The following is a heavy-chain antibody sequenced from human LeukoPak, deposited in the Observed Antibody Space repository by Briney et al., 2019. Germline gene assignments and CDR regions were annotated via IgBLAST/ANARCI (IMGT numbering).Heavy chain of an antibody. V-gene: IGHV3-21*01. Sequence: PGGSLRLSCAASGFSFSSFTMHWVRQSPGKGLEWVASISRIGDYIYYVDSLKGRFTISRDNPKNSLSLHMNSLRAELTAVYYCAREYSSSRVFDYWGQGTLVTASS. D-gene: IGHD6-19*01. CDR2: ISRIGDYI. CDR3: AREYSSSRVFDY. CDR1: GFSFSSFT. J-gene: IGHJ4*02.